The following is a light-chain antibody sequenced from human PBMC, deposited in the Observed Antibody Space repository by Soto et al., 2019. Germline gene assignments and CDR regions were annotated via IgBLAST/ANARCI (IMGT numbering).Light chain of an antibody. J-gene: IGLJ2*01. CDR2: ENN. CDR1: SSNIGNNY. Sequence: QSVLTQPPSVSAAPGQKVTISCSGSSSNIGNNYVSWYQQLPGTAPKLLIYENNKRPSGIPDRFSGSKSGTSATLGITGLQTGDEAEYDCGTWDSSLSALFGGGTKLTVL. CDR3: GTWDSSLSAL. V-gene: IGLV1-51*02.